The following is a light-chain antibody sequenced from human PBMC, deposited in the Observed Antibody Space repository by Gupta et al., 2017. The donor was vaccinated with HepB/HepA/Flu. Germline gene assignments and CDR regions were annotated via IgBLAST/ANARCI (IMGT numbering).Light chain of an antibody. Sequence: EIVMTQSPGALSLFAGERATLSCRASQSVSRSQLAWYQQKPGQAPKLLIYGASRRATGVSDRFSGSGSGTGFTLTISRLEPEDFAVFYCHQYGTSPWTFGQGTRVEVK. CDR2: GAS. J-gene: IGKJ1*01. V-gene: IGKV3-20*01. CDR3: HQYGTSPWT. CDR1: QSVSRSQ.